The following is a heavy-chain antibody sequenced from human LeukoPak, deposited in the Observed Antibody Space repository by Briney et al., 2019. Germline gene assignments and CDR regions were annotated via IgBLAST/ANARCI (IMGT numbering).Heavy chain of an antibody. V-gene: IGHV3-74*01. D-gene: IGHD2-2*01. CDR3: ARSISWHDGWFDP. J-gene: IGHJ5*02. CDR2: ISSDGSTT. CDR1: GFTLSNYW. Sequence: GGSLRLSCAASGFTLSNYWMYWVRQAPGEGLVWISRISSDGSTTANADSVRGRFTISRDNTKSTLYLQMNRLRAEDTAVYFCARSISWHDGWFDPWGQGTLVTVSS.